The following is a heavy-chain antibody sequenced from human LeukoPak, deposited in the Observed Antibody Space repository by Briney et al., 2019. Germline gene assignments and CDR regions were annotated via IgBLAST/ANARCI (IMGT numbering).Heavy chain of an antibody. CDR3: AKDIHEYYYDSSGAISPPDYYYGMDV. CDR1: GFTFSSYG. J-gene: IGHJ6*02. CDR2: ISYDGSNK. D-gene: IGHD3-22*01. Sequence: PGGSLRLSCAASGFTFSSYGMHWVRQAPGKGLEWVAVISYDGSNKYYADSVKGRFTISRDNSKNTLYLQMNSLRAEDTAVYYCAKDIHEYYYDSSGAISPPDYYYGMDVWGQGTTVTVSS. V-gene: IGHV3-30*18.